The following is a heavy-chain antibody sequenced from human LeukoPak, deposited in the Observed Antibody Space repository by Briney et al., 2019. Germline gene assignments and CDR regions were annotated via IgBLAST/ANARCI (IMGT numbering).Heavy chain of an antibody. CDR3: ARDGRSTSCYTGCWWFDP. CDR2: ISSSSSTI. V-gene: IGHV3-48*01. CDR1: GFTFSSYS. D-gene: IGHD2-2*02. Sequence: PGGSLRLSCAASGFTFSSYSMNWVRQAPGKGLEWVSYISSSSSTIYYADSVKGRFTISRDNAKNSLYLQMNSLGAEDTAVYYCARDGRSTSCYTGCWWFDPWGQGTLVTVSS. J-gene: IGHJ5*02.